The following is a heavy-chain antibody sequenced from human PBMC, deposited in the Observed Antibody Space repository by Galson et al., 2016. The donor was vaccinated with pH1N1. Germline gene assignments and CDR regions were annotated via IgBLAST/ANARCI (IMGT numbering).Heavy chain of an antibody. CDR3: ARKGTGWPLDY. CDR1: GFTFTTYG. CDR2: ISGNNGDS. D-gene: IGHD7-27*01. Sequence: SVKVSCKASGFTFTTYGFTWVRQAPGQGLEWMGWISGNNGDSHYAQKVKGSVTVTIDTSTSTAYLEVRGLTSDDTAVYYCARKGTGWPLDYWGQGTLVTVSS. V-gene: IGHV1-18*01. J-gene: IGHJ4*02.